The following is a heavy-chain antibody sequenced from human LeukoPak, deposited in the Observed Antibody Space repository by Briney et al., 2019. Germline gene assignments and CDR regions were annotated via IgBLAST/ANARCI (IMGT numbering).Heavy chain of an antibody. CDR3: ARQKYNYGRDFYFDY. D-gene: IGHD5-18*01. J-gene: IGHJ4*02. V-gene: IGHV1-18*01. Sequence: SLKVSCKASGYTLGNYGISWVRQAPGEGLEWGGWISAYTGKTNYAQKVKGRVTMTTDTSTSTAYMDLRSLRSDDTAVYYCARQKYNYGRDFYFDYWGQGTLVTVSS. CDR2: ISAYTGKT. CDR1: GYTLGNYG.